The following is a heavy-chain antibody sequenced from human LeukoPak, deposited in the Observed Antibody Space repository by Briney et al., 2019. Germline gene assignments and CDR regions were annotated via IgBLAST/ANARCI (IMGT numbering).Heavy chain of an antibody. CDR3: ARGIYYYDSSGYLSWFDP. D-gene: IGHD3-22*01. Sequence: PSETLSLTCTVSGGSLSSSSYYWGWIRQPPGKGLEWIGSMYYSGSTYYNPSLRSRVTMSVDTSKNQFSLKLSSVTAADTAVYYCARGIYYYDSSGYLSWFDPWGQGTLVTVSS. J-gene: IGHJ5*02. CDR1: GGSLSSSSYY. CDR2: MYYSGST. V-gene: IGHV4-39*01.